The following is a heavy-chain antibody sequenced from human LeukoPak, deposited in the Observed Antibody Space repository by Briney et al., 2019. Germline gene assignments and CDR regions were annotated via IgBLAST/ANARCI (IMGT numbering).Heavy chain of an antibody. Sequence: SETLSLTCTVSGGSISSSSYYWGWIRQPPGKGLEWIGSIYYSGSTYYNPSLKNRVTISVDTSKNQFSLKLSSVTAADTAVYYCARVRYYYDSSGYYYYYYYMDVWGKGTTVSISS. J-gene: IGHJ6*03. CDR3: ARVRYYYDSSGYYYYYYYMDV. D-gene: IGHD3-22*01. CDR2: IYYSGST. CDR1: GGSISSSSYY. V-gene: IGHV4-39*07.